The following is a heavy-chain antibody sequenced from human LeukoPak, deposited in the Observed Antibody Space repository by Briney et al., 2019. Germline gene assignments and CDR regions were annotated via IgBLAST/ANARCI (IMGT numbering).Heavy chain of an antibody. V-gene: IGHV1-2*02. D-gene: IGHD6-13*01. J-gene: IGHJ4*02. CDR3: ASIHIAAAGTEGNFDY. CDR1: GYTFTGYY. CDR2: INPNSGGT. Sequence: ASVKVSCKASGYTFTGYYMHWVRQAPGQRLEWMGWINPNSGGTNYAQKFQGRITMTRDMSISTAYMELSRLRSEDTAVYYCASIHIAAAGTEGNFDYWGQGTLVTVSS.